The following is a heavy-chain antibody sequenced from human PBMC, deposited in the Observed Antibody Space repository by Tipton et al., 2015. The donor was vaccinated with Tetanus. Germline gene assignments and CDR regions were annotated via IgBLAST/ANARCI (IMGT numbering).Heavy chain of an antibody. CDR2: ISGTGTTV. Sequence: LSLTCAASGFTFSSYAMNWVRQAPGKGLEWVSHISGTGTTVDYADSVKGRFTISRDNAKNSLYLQMNSLRDEDTAIYYCARGGRDAYNNPLGAFDVWGRGTTVTVSS. J-gene: IGHJ3*01. D-gene: IGHD5-24*01. CDR1: GFTFSSYA. CDR3: ARGGRDAYNNPLGAFDV. V-gene: IGHV3-48*02.